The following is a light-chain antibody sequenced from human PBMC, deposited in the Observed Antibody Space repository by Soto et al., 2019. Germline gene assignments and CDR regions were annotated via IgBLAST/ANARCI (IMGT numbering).Light chain of an antibody. V-gene: IGKV3-11*01. J-gene: IGKJ4*01. CDR3: PQRSNWPKLT. CDR1: QSVSSY. CDR2: DAS. Sequence: EIVLTQSPATLSLSPGERASLSCRASQSVSSYLAWYQQKPGQAPRLLIYDASNRATGFPARFSGSGSGTDFTLTISSLEPEDFAVYYCPQRSNWPKLTFGGGTKVEIK.